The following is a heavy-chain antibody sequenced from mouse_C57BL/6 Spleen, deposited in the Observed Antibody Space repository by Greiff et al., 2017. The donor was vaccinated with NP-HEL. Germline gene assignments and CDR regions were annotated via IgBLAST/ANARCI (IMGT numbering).Heavy chain of an antibody. V-gene: IGHV1-15*01. CDR1: GYTFTDYE. Sequence: QVQLQQSGAELVRPGASVTLSCKASGYTFTDYEMHWVKQTPVHGLEWIGAIDPETGGTAYNQKFKGKAILTADKSSSTAYMELRSLTSEDSAVYYCTRAGDVTVVASTGAMDYWGQGTSVTVSS. J-gene: IGHJ4*01. CDR3: TRAGDVTVVASTGAMDY. CDR2: IDPETGGT. D-gene: IGHD1-1*01.